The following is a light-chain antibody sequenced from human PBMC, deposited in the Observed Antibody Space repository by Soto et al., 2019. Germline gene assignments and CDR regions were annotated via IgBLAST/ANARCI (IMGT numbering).Light chain of an antibody. CDR1: KNINNW. CDR3: QQYSSYSLFS. J-gene: IGKJ3*01. CDR2: KTS. Sequence: DIQMTQSPSTLSASVGDRVTITCRASKNINNWLAWYQQKPGKAPKLLISKTSSLQGGVPSRFSGSGSGTEYTLTISCLQADDFATYYCQQYSSYSLFSFGPGTKVDIK. V-gene: IGKV1-5*03.